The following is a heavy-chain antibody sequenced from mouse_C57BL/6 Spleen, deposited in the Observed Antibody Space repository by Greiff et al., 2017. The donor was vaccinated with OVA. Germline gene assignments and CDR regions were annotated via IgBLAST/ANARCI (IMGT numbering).Heavy chain of an antibody. J-gene: IGHJ2*01. CDR1: GYSITSGSY. CDR3: ARDPYYGSSSRDY. CDR2: ISYDGSN. D-gene: IGHD1-1*01. V-gene: IGHV3-6*01. Sequence: EVQRVESGPGLVKPSQSLSLTCSVTGYSITSGSYWNWIRQFPGNKLEWIGYISYDGSNNYNPSLKNRIPITRDTSMNQFILKLNSVTTENTATDYCARDPYYGSSSRDYWGQGTTLTVSS.